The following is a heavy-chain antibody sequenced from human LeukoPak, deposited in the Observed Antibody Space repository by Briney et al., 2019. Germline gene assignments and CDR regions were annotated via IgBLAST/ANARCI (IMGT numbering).Heavy chain of an antibody. D-gene: IGHD6-13*01. J-gene: IGHJ4*02. CDR1: GGSIRSGDYY. V-gene: IGHV4-30-4*01. Sequence: SETLSLTCTVSGGSIRSGDYYWSWIRQPPGKGLEWIGYIYYSGSTYYNPSLKSRVTITVDTSKNQFSLKLSSVTAADTAVYYCAGHSAVRQLFDYWGQGTLVTVSS. CDR3: AGHSAVRQLFDY. CDR2: IYYSGST.